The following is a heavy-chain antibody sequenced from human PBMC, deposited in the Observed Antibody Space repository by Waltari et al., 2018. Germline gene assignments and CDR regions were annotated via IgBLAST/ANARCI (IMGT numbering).Heavy chain of an antibody. Sequence: EVQLVESGGGLAQPGGSLRLSCAASVLSFRTYWMTWVRQASGKGPEWVANIKQDGSEKYYRDAGKGRFTISRDNAKNSLYLQMNNLRVEDTAVYYCTRGGRDSSWYWRDWGQGTLVTVSS. CDR3: TRGGRDSSWYWRD. J-gene: IGHJ4*02. V-gene: IGHV3-7*01. CDR1: VLSFRTYW. D-gene: IGHD6-13*01. CDR2: IKQDGSEK.